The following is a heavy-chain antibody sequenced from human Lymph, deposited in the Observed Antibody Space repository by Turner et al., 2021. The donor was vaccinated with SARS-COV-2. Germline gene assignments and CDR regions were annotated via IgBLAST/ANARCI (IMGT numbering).Heavy chain of an antibody. V-gene: IGHV3-43*02. J-gene: IGHJ4*02. D-gene: IGHD5-12*01. CDR1: GFTFAYYA. CDR2: ISGYGGST. CDR3: AKEGLSGRRLQFVPYFAY. Sequence: EAQLEESGGGGVQPGGSLRRSCAASGFTFAYYAMHCVSQAPVKGLEWVSLISGYGGSTSYADSVKGRFTISRDDSKNSLYLQINSLRTEDTALYYCAKEGLSGRRLQFVPYFAYWGQGTLVSVSS.